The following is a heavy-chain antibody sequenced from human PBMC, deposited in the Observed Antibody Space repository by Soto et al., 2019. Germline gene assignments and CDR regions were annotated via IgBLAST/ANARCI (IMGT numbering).Heavy chain of an antibody. V-gene: IGHV1-8*01. Sequence: ASVKVSCKASGYTFTSYDINWVRQATGQGLEWMGWMNPNSGNTGYAQKFQGRVTMTRNTSISTAYMELSSLRSEDTAVYYCARGYYDSSGYYYYYYYGMDVWGQGTTVTVSS. CDR2: MNPNSGNT. CDR3: ARGYYDSSGYYYYYYYGMDV. CDR1: GYTFTSYD. D-gene: IGHD3-22*01. J-gene: IGHJ6*02.